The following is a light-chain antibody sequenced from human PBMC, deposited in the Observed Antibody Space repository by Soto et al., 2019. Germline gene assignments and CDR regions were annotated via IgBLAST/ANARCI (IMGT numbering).Light chain of an antibody. Sequence: ASRMTQPPSSLSASTGDRVTITCRGSQGISSYLAWYQQKPGKAPKLLIYAASTLQSGVPSRFSGRGSGTDFTLTNSCLQSQDFATYYCQQYYRYPRPFGQRTKVEIK. CDR2: AAS. CDR1: QGISSY. V-gene: IGKV1-8*01. J-gene: IGKJ1*01. CDR3: QQYYRYPRP.